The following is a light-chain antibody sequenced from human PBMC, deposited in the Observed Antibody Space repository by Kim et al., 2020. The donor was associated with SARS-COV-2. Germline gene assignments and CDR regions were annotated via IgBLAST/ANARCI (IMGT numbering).Light chain of an antibody. CDR2: GAS. Sequence: SPGERATLSCRASQSVSSHLAWYQQRPGQPPRLLIYGASTRATGIPARFSGSGSGTEFTLIISSLQSEDFAIYFCQQYSDWPPGDTFGQGTKLEI. J-gene: IGKJ2*01. CDR3: QQYSDWPPGDT. V-gene: IGKV3-15*01. CDR1: QSVSSH.